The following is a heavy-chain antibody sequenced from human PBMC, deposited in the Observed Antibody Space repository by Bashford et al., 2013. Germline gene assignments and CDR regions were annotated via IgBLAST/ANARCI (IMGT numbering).Heavy chain of an antibody. CDR2: ISGRST. D-gene: IGHD2-2*01. Sequence: GGSLRLSCATSGFTFNSCAMTWVRQAPGKGLEWVSSISGRSTYSADSVKGRFIISRDNDKNSLYLQMNSLRAEDTAVYYCARYGDIVVVPAAASYYYGMDVWGQGTTVTVSS. CDR1: GFTFNSCA. J-gene: IGHJ6*02. V-gene: IGHV3-21*01. CDR3: ARYGDIVVVPAAASYYYGMDV.